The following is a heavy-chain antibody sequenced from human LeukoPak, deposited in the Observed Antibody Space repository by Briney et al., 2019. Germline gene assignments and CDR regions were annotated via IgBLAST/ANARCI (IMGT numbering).Heavy chain of an antibody. CDR2: INPSGGST. V-gene: IGHV1-46*01. CDR1: GYTFTSYY. J-gene: IGHJ3*02. D-gene: IGHD1-14*01. CDR3: ARDSGDAFDI. Sequence: GASVKVSCKASGYTFTSYYMHWVRQAPGQGLEWMGIINPSGGSTSYAQKFQGRVTMTWDMSTSTVYMELSSLRSEDTAVYYCARDSGDAFDIWGQGTMVTVSS.